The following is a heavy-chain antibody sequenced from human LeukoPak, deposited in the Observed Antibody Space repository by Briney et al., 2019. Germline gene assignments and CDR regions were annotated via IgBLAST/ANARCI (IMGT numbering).Heavy chain of an antibody. Sequence: PSQTLSLTCTVSGGSISSGGYYWSWIRQHPGKGLEWIGYIYYSGSTYYNPSLKSRVTISVDTSKNQFSLKLSSVTAADTAVYYCARARSGYPDFGYWGQGTLVTVSS. CDR2: IYYSGST. D-gene: IGHD3-22*01. CDR3: ARARSGYPDFGY. V-gene: IGHV4-31*03. J-gene: IGHJ4*02. CDR1: GGSISSGGYY.